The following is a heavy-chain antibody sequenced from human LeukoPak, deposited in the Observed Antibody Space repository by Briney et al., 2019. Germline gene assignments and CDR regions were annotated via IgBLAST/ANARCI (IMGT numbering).Heavy chain of an antibody. D-gene: IGHD3-22*01. CDR1: GGSISSSSYY. J-gene: IGHJ5*02. Sequence: SETLSLTCTVSGGSISSSSYYWGWIRQPPGKGLEWIGSIYYSGSTYYNPSLKSRVTISVGTSKNQFSLKLSSVTAADTAVYYCARALICPTYYYDSSGPTETSGCSWFDPWGQGTLVTVSS. V-gene: IGHV4-39*07. CDR3: ARALICPTYYYDSSGPTETSGCSWFDP. CDR2: IYYSGST.